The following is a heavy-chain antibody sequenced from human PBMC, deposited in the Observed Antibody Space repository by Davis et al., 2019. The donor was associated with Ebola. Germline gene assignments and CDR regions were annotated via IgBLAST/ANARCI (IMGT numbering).Heavy chain of an antibody. CDR1: GYTFTSYA. CDR2: INAGNGNT. J-gene: IGHJ6*02. Sequence: ASVKVSCKASGYTFTSYAMHWVRQAPGQRLEWMGWINAGNGNTKYSQKFQGRVTITRDTSASTAYMELSSLRSEDTAVYYCARDLPGIAAAGTSRIYYYYYYGMDVWGQGTTVTVSS. V-gene: IGHV1-3*01. CDR3: ARDLPGIAAAGTSRIYYYYYYGMDV. D-gene: IGHD6-13*01.